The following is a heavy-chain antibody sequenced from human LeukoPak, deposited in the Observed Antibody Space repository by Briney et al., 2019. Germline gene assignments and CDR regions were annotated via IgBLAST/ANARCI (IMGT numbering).Heavy chain of an antibody. CDR3: ARDHITMIRGVSYYYYGMDV. CDR2: IYSGGNT. J-gene: IGHJ6*02. D-gene: IGHD3-10*01. V-gene: IGHV3-53*01. CDR1: GFPISTNY. Sequence: PGGSLRLSCAASGFPISTNYMSWVRQAPGKGPEWVSIIYSGGNTFYADSVKGRFTISRDSSKNILFLQIISLRAEDRAVYYCARDHITMIRGVSYYYYGMDVWGQGTTVTVSS.